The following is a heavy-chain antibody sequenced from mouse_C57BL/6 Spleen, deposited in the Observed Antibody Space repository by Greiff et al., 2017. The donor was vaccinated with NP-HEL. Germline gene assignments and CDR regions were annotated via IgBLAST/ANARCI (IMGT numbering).Heavy chain of an antibody. Sequence: QVQLQQSGAELVRPGTSVKVSCKASGYAFTNYLIEWVKQRPGQGLEWIGVINPGSGGTNYNEKFKGKATLTADKSSSTAYMQLSSLTSEDSAVYFCARRDYKFAYWGQGTLVTVSA. CDR1: GYAFTNYL. CDR3: ARRDYKFAY. J-gene: IGHJ3*01. V-gene: IGHV1-54*01. CDR2: INPGSGGT. D-gene: IGHD2-13*01.